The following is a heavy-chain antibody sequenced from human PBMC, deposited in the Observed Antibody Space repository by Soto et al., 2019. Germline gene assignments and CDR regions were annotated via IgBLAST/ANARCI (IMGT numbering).Heavy chain of an antibody. D-gene: IGHD1-1*01. Sequence: SVKVSCKASGGTFSSYAISWVRQAPGQGLEWMGGIIPIFGTANYAQKFQGRVTITADESTSTAYMELSSPRSEDTAVYYCARDLDAGNYYYYGMDVWGQGTTVTVSS. CDR1: GGTFSSYA. CDR3: ARDLDAGNYYYYGMDV. J-gene: IGHJ6*02. V-gene: IGHV1-69*13. CDR2: IIPIFGTA.